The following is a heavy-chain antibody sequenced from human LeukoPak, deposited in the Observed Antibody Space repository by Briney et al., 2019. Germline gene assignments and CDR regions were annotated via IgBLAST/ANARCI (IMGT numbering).Heavy chain of an antibody. CDR1: GFTFSSYA. J-gene: IGHJ4*02. CDR3: ARLVAVAGTTFFP. V-gene: IGHV4-39*01. Sequence: GSLRLSCAASGFTFSSYAMSWIRQPPGKGLEWIGSIYYSGSTYYNPSLKSRVTISVDTSKNQFSLKLSSVTAADTAVYYCARLVAVAGTTFFPWGQGTLVTVSS. CDR2: IYYSGST. D-gene: IGHD6-19*01.